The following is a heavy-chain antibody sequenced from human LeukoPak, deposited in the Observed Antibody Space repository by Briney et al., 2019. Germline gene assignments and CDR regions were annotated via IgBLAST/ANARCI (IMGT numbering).Heavy chain of an antibody. D-gene: IGHD2-21*02. CDR1: GSTFSSYE. CDR3: ARGIVVVTAIMVSEYFQH. Sequence: GGSLRLSCAASGSTFSSYEMNWVRQAPGEGLEWVSYISSSGSTIYYADSVKGRFTISRDNAKNSLYLQMNSLRAEDMAVYYCARGIVVVTAIMVSEYFQHWGQGTLVTVSS. V-gene: IGHV3-48*03. CDR2: ISSSGSTI. J-gene: IGHJ1*01.